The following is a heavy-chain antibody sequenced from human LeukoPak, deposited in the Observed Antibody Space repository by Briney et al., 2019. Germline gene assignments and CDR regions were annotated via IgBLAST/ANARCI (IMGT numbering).Heavy chain of an antibody. CDR1: GFTFSSYS. J-gene: IGHJ4*02. CDR3: ARDPFTDIVVVPAARDFGY. V-gene: IGHV3-21*01. Sequence: GSLRLSCAASGFTFSSYSMNWVRQAPGKGLEWVSSISSSSSYIYYADSVKGRFTISRDNAKNSLYLQMNSLRAEDTAVYYCARDPFTDIVVVPAARDFGYWGQGTLVTVSS. D-gene: IGHD2-2*01. CDR2: ISSSSSYI.